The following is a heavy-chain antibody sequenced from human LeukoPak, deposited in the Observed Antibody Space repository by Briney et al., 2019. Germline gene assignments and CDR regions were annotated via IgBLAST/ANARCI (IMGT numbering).Heavy chain of an antibody. Sequence: PSETLSLTCTVSGGTISSYYWSWIRQPPGKGLEWIGYINYSGSTNYNPSLKSRVTMSVVTSKNQFSLKLSSVTAADTAVYYCARAGLTLLDYWGQGTLVTVSS. CDR3: ARAGLTLLDY. J-gene: IGHJ4*02. V-gene: IGHV4-59*08. D-gene: IGHD4/OR15-4a*01. CDR2: INYSGST. CDR1: GGTISSYY.